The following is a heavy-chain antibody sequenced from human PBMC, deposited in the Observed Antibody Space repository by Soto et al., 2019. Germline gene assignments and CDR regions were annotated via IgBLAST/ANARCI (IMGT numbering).Heavy chain of an antibody. CDR3: TRETVATIKYLVY. J-gene: IGHJ4*02. D-gene: IGHD5-12*01. CDR2: ICYSGST. CDR1: GGSISSGVYY. V-gene: IGHV4-31*03. Sequence: QVQLQESGQGLVKPSQTLSLTCTVSGGSISSGVYYWRWIRQHPGKGLEWIGYICYSGSTYYNPSLKSRGTISVYTSKNPFSLKIRSVTAAATAEYYCTRETVATIKYLVYWGQRTLVTVSS.